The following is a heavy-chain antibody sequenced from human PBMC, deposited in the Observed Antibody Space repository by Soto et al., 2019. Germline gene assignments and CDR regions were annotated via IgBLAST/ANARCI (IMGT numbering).Heavy chain of an antibody. CDR2: INPNSGGT. V-gene: IGHV1-2*02. D-gene: IGHD6-13*01. CDR3: ARDLVAAAGPNS. J-gene: IGHJ4*02. Sequence: ASVKVSCKASGYTFSDYYIHWVRQAPGQGLEWMGWINPNSGGTKYAPKFQGGVTMTRDTSITTAYMELSRLRSGDTAVYYCARDLVAAAGPNSWGQGTLVTVSS. CDR1: GYTFSDYY.